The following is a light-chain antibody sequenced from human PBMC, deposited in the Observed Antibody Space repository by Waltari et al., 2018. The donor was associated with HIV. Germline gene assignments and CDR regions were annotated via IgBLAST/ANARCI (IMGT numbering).Light chain of an antibody. Sequence: DIQMTQSPSSLSASVGDRVTITCRANQIISSYLNWYQQKPGKAPKLMIYASSSLQSWVPSRCSGSGSGTDFTLTIRSLQSEDFARYYCQQSYRTPWTFGQGTKVYIK. CDR2: ASS. CDR3: QQSYRTPWT. J-gene: IGKJ1*01. V-gene: IGKV1-39*01. CDR1: QIISSY.